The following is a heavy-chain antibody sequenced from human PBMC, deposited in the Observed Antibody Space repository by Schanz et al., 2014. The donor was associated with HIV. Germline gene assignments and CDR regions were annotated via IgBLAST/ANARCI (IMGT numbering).Heavy chain of an antibody. D-gene: IGHD3-22*01. CDR3: AKDRNQYDSRYIGKGNYYYYYGMDV. Sequence: EVQLLDSGGGLVQPGGSLRLSCVASGFTFNNYAMTWVRQAPGKGLEWVSSISESGGRTYYANSVKGRFTISRDNSKNTVYLQAKSLRPEDTAVYYCAKDRNQYDSRYIGKGNYYYYYGMDVWGQGTTVTVSS. CDR2: ISESGGRT. CDR1: GFTFNNYA. V-gene: IGHV3-23*01. J-gene: IGHJ6*02.